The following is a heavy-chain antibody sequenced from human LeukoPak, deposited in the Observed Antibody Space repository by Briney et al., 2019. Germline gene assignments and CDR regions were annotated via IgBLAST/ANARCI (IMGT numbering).Heavy chain of an antibody. V-gene: IGHV3-21*01. CDR3: ATGYCSGGSCYRPFDY. CDR1: GFTFSSYS. J-gene: IGHJ4*02. Sequence: GGSLRLSCAASGFTFSSYSMNWVRQAPGKGLEWVSSISSSSSYIYYADLVKGRFTISRDNAKNSLYLQMNSLRAEDTAVYYCATGYCSGGSCYRPFDYWGQGTLVTVSS. D-gene: IGHD2-15*01. CDR2: ISSSSSYI.